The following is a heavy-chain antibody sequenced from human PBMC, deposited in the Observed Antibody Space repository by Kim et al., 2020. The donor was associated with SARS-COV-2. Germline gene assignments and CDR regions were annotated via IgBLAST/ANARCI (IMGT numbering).Heavy chain of an antibody. V-gene: IGHV3-33*06. Sequence: GGSLRLSCVASGFTFSNFGFHWVRQAPGKGLEWVAVIWYDGSNKYYADSVKGRFTISRDNSKNTLYLQMNSLRADDTAVYYCAKDGQPDRGVIVGGDYWGQGTLVTVSS. J-gene: IGHJ4*02. CDR1: GFTFSNFG. CDR3: AKDGQPDRGVIVGGDY. D-gene: IGHD3-10*01. CDR2: IWYDGSNK.